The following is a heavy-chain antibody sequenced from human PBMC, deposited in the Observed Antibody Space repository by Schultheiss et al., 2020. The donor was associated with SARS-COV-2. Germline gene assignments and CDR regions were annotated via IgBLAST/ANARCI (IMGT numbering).Heavy chain of an antibody. CDR1: GFTFSSYA. CDR2: ISGSGGST. V-gene: IGHV3-23*01. D-gene: IGHD4-17*01. Sequence: GGSLRLSCAASGFTFSSYAMSWVRQAPGKGLEWVSAISGSGGSTYYADSVKGRFTISRDNSKNTLYLQMNSLRAEDTAVYYCARQPYGDYDDYYYGMDVWGQGTTVTVSS. J-gene: IGHJ6*02. CDR3: ARQPYGDYDDYYYGMDV.